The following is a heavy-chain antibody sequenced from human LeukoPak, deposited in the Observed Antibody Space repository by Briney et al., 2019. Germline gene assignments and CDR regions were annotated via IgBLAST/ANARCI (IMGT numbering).Heavy chain of an antibody. V-gene: IGHV3-15*07. J-gene: IGHJ4*02. Sequence: PGGSLRLSCAASGFTFSNYWMNWVRQAPGKGLEWVGRIKSEADGGTKDYTAPVKGRFTISRDDSKNTVYLQISSLKTEDTAVYYCNTVDGDWGPPFDFWGQGTLVTVSS. CDR3: NTVDGDWGPPFDF. D-gene: IGHD4-17*01. CDR2: IKSEADGGTK. CDR1: GFTFSNYW.